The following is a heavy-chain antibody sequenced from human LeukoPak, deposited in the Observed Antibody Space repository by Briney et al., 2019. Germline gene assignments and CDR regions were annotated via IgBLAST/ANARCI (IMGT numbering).Heavy chain of an antibody. CDR1: GFTFSSYA. D-gene: IGHD4-17*01. Sequence: GGSLRLSCAASGFTFSSYAMSWVRQAPGKGLEWVANIKEDGSEKNYVDSMKGRLTISRDNAKNSLYLQMNSLRVEDKAVYYCARGYYVDYGVYHCYMDVWGKETTVTVSS. V-gene: IGHV3-7*01. J-gene: IGHJ6*03. CDR2: IKEDGSEK. CDR3: ARGYYVDYGVYHCYMDV.